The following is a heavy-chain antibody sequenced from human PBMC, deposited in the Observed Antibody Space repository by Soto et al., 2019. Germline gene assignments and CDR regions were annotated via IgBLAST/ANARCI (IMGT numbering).Heavy chain of an antibody. D-gene: IGHD1-26*01. V-gene: IGHV1-18*01. J-gene: IGHJ6*02. CDR2: ISAHNGNK. CDR1: GYRFSNYD. Sequence: QLVQSGAEVKKPGASVKVSCKASGYRFSNYDISWVRQAPGQGLEWMAWISAHNGNKHYAEKFQGRVSTTTDTSTSTAYMEVRTLTTDDTAVYYCARGLLAYFGMDVWGQGTTVTVS. CDR3: ARGLLAYFGMDV.